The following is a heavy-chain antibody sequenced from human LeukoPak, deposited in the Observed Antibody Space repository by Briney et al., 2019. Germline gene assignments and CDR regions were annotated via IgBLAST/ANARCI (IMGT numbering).Heavy chain of an antibody. CDR3: ARGTIAAEYLDY. Sequence: PSETLSLTCTVSGGSISSGDYYWSWIPQPPGKGLEWIRYIYYSGSTYYNPPLKSRVTISVDTSKNQFSLKLSSVTAADTAVYYCARGTIAAEYLDYWGRGTLVTVSS. J-gene: IGHJ4*02. CDR1: GGSISSGDYY. V-gene: IGHV4-30-4*01. CDR2: IYYSGST. D-gene: IGHD6-13*01.